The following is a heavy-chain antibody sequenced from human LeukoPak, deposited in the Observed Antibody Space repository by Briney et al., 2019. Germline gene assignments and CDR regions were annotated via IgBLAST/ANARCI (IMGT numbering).Heavy chain of an antibody. CDR1: GGSISSYY. CDR2: IYYSGST. V-gene: IGHV4-59*12. J-gene: IGHJ4*02. CDR3: ARRQLGYCSSTSCYSYDY. D-gene: IGHD2-2*02. Sequence: SETLSLTCTVSGGSISSYYWSWIRQPPGKGLEWIGYIYYSGSTNYNPSLKSRVTISVDTSKNQFSLKLSSVTAADTAVYYCARRQLGYCSSTSCYSYDYWGQGTLVTVSS.